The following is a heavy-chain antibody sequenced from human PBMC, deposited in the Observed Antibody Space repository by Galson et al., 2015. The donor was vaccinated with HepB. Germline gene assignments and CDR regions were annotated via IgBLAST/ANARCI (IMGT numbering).Heavy chain of an antibody. Sequence: SLRLSCEASGFTFSNFAMYWVRQAPGKGLEWVAVISFDGSNKIYSDSVKGRFTISRDNSKNTLSLQMNSLRAEDTAVYYCAKDFRERLLIEDFFDPWGHGSLVIVSS. CDR2: ISFDGSNK. J-gene: IGHJ5*02. D-gene: IGHD1-26*01. CDR1: GFTFSNFA. V-gene: IGHV3-30*18. CDR3: AKDFRERLLIEDFFDP.